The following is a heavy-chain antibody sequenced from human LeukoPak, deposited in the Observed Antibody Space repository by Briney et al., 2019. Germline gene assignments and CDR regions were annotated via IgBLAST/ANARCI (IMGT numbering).Heavy chain of an antibody. D-gene: IGHD3-22*01. Sequence: ASVKVSCKASGGTFSSYTISWVRQAPGQGLEWMGRINPNSGGTNYAQKFQGRVTMTRDTSISTVYMELSRLRSDDTAVYYCARVGYYESSGYYEYWGQGTLVTVSS. CDR2: INPNSGGT. V-gene: IGHV1-2*06. CDR3: ARVGYYESSGYYEY. J-gene: IGHJ4*02. CDR1: GGTFSSYT.